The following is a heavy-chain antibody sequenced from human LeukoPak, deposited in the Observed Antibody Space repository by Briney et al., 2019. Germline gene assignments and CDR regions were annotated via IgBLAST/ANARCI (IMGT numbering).Heavy chain of an antibody. V-gene: IGHV4-61*02. Sequence: SETPSLTCTVSGGSISSGSYYWSWIRQPAGKGLEWIGRIYTSGSTNYNPTLKSRVSISVDTSKNQLSLKLSSVTAADTAVYYCAASESSALFDYWGQGTVVTVSS. J-gene: IGHJ4*02. CDR3: AASESSALFDY. CDR2: IYTSGST. CDR1: GGSISSGSYY.